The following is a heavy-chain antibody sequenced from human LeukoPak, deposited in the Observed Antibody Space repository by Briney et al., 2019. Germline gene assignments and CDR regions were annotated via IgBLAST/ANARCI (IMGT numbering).Heavy chain of an antibody. CDR3: AREDRVGATTGSDH. CDR1: CGSISSSSYY. Sequence: PSETLSLTCTVSCGSISSSSYYWGWIRQPPGKGLQWIGTVYYNGATQYNPSLKSRVTISVDTNKNQFSLKLTSVTAADTAVYYCAREDRVGATTGSDHWGQGTLVTVSS. D-gene: IGHD1-26*01. V-gene: IGHV4-39*01. CDR2: VYYNGAT. J-gene: IGHJ4*02.